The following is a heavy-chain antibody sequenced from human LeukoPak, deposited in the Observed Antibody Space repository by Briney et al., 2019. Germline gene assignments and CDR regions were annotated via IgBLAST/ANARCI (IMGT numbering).Heavy chain of an antibody. CDR3: AKDGPYCGGITCYFRYFDL. J-gene: IGHJ2*01. Sequence: GGSLRLSCAAPGFMFSDYGMHWVRQAPGKGLEWVAVISNDGSIIYYADSVKGRITISRDNSKNTLHLQMNSLRPDDTAVYYCAKDGPYCGGITCYFRYFDLWGRGTLVTVSS. V-gene: IGHV3-30*18. CDR1: GFMFSDYG. D-gene: IGHD2-21*01. CDR2: ISNDGSII.